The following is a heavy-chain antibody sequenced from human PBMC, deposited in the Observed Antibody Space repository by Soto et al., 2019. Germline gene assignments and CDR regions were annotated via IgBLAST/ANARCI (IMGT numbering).Heavy chain of an antibody. CDR2: ILVDGHT. J-gene: IGHJ3*02. CDR3: AKATATGGGAFDI. Sequence: XGSLRLSGAASGFTCSSYDMSWVRQAPGKGLEWVSTILVDGHTFYVDSVKGRFTISRDNSKNTVYLQMNSLTAGDTALYYWAKATATGGGAFDICGQGTMVTVSS. V-gene: IGHV3-23*01. CDR1: GFTCSSYD. D-gene: IGHD2-8*02.